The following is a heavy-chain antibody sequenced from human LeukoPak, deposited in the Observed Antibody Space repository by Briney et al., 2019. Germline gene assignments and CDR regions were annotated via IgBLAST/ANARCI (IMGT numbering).Heavy chain of an antibody. D-gene: IGHD6-13*01. J-gene: IGHJ4*02. CDR1: GGSFSGYY. CDR3: ARMLRQQLANFDY. V-gene: IGHV4-34*01. Sequence: PSETLSLTCAVYGGSFSGYYSSWIRQPPGKGLEWIGEINHSGSTNYNPSLKSRVTISVDTSKNQFSLKLSSVTAADTAVYYCARMLRQQLANFDYWGQGTLVTVSS. CDR2: INHSGST.